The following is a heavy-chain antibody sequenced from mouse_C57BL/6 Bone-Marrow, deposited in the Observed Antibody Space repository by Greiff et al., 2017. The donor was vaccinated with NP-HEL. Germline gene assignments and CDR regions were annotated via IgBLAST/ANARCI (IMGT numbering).Heavy chain of an antibody. J-gene: IGHJ4*01. V-gene: IGHV1-81*01. Sequence: QVQLQQSGAELARPGASVKLSCKASGYTFTSYGISWVKQRTGQGLEWIGEIYPRSGNTYYNEKFKGKATLTADKSSSTAYMELRSLSSEDSAVYVCANPYDDYDALYAMDYWGQGTSVTVSS. CDR2: IYPRSGNT. D-gene: IGHD2-4*01. CDR3: ANPYDDYDALYAMDY. CDR1: GYTFTSYG.